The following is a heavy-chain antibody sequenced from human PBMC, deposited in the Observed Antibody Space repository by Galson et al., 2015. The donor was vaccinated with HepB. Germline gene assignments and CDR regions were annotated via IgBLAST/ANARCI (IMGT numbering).Heavy chain of an antibody. V-gene: IGHV3-30*04. J-gene: IGHJ1*01. CDR1: GFIFSDYA. Sequence: SLRLSCAVSGFIFSDYAMHWVRQAPGKGLEWVALISYDGSEKYYADSVKGRFTISRDNSKNGLFLQMSSLTTEDTALYYCASPSSGWYEGRYFHHWGQGTPVTVSS. CDR2: ISYDGSEK. D-gene: IGHD6-13*01. CDR3: ASPSSGWYEGRYFHH.